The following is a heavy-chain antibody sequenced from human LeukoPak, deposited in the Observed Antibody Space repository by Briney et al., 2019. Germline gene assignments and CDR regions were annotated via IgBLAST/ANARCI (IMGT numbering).Heavy chain of an antibody. V-gene: IGHV4-59*12. CDR2: IYDSGNT. J-gene: IGHJ4*02. CDR1: GPVIKTYY. CDR3: ASDLGYYYDSSGYPYSFDY. D-gene: IGHD3-22*01. Sequence: SETLSLTCTVSGPVIKTYYWSWIRQGPGKGLEGIGHIYDSGNTNYNPSLQRPVTMSVDTPKHQFSLKLSSVTAADTAVYSCASDLGYYYDSSGYPYSFDYWGQGTLVTVSS.